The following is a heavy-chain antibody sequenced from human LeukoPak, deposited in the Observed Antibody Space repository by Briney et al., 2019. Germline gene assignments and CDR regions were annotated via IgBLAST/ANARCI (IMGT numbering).Heavy chain of an antibody. J-gene: IGHJ4*02. CDR2: ISNLGGST. V-gene: IGHV3-23*01. CDR3: TKDGLRGYDFDY. Sequence: GGSLRLSCAASGLTFTTFARGGFRRVPGQGRKWVSTISNLGGSTNFADSVRGRFTISRDNSKNMLYLQMNRLRAEDTALYYCTKDGLRGYDFDYWGQGALVTVSS. D-gene: IGHD5-12*01. CDR1: GLTFTTFA.